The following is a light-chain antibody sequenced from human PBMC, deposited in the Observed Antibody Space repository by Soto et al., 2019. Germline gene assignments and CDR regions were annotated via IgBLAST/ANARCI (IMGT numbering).Light chain of an antibody. CDR1: QSISSY. V-gene: IGKV1-39*01. Sequence: DIQMTQSPSSLSASVGDRVTITCQASQSISSYLNWYQQKPGKAPKLLIYAASSLQSGVPSRFSGSGSGTDFTLTISSLQPEDFATYYCQQSYSTPRTFCQGTKV. J-gene: IGKJ1*01. CDR2: AAS. CDR3: QQSYSTPRT.